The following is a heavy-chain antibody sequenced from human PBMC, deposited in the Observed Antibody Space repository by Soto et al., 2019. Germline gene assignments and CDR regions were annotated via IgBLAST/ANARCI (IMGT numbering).Heavy chain of an antibody. Sequence: QVQLVQSGAEVKKPGASVKVSCKASGYTFTSYGISWVRQAPGQGLEWMGWISAYNGNTNYAQKLQGRVTMTTDTSTSTADMELRSLRSDDTAVYYCARDTVVVPAAMLYAFDIWGQGTMVTVSS. CDR3: ARDTVVVPAAMLYAFDI. D-gene: IGHD2-2*01. J-gene: IGHJ3*02. CDR2: ISAYNGNT. CDR1: GYTFTSYG. V-gene: IGHV1-18*01.